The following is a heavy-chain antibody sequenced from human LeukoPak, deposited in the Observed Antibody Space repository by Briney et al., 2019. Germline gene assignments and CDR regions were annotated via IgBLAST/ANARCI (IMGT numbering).Heavy chain of an antibody. CDR2: ISSKSNYI. Sequence: GGSLRLSCAASGFTFNNYSMNWVRQAPGKGLEWVSSISSKSNYIYYPDSVKGRFTISRDNAKNSLYLQMNGLRAEDTAVYYCARDVAYYYESSGYYSLGFDIWGQGTMVTVSS. V-gene: IGHV3-21*01. J-gene: IGHJ3*02. CDR1: GFTFNNYS. D-gene: IGHD3-22*01. CDR3: ARDVAYYYESSGYYSLGFDI.